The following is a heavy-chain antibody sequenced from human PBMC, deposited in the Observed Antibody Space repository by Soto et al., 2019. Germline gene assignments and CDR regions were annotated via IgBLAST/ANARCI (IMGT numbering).Heavy chain of an antibody. CDR1: GFTFSSYW. J-gene: IGHJ3*02. CDR2: INSDGSST. D-gene: IGHD3-22*01. CDR3: ARDRGEYYYDSSGYFQGGGAFDI. Sequence: AGGSLRLSCAASGFTFSSYWMHWVRQAPGKGLVWVSRINSDGSSTSYADSVKGRFTISRDNAKNTLFLQMNSLRAEDTAVYYCARDRGEYYYDSSGYFQGGGAFDIWGQGTMVTVSS. V-gene: IGHV3-74*01.